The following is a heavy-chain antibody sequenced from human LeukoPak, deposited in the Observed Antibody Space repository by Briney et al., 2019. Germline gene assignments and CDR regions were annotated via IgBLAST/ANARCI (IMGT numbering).Heavy chain of an antibody. J-gene: IGHJ4*02. V-gene: IGHV4-31*03. CDR1: GGSISSGGYY. Sequence: SETLSLTCTVSGGSISSGGYYWSWIRQHPGKGLEWIGYIYYSGSTYYNPSLKSRVTISVDTSKNQFSLKLSSVTAADTAVYYCARYSYGPPVDYWGQGTLVTVSS. D-gene: IGHD5-18*01. CDR3: ARYSYGPPVDY. CDR2: IYYSGST.